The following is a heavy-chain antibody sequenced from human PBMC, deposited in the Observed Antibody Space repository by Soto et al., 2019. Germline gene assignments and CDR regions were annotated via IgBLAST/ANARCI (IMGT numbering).Heavy chain of an antibody. Sequence: SETLSLTCTVSGGSISSGDYYWSWIRQPPGKGLEWIGYIYYSGSTYYDPSLKSRVTISVDTSKNQFSLKLSSVTAADTAVYYCARQRALPPCFDYWGQGTLVTVPQ. CDR2: IYYSGST. CDR3: ARQRALPPCFDY. D-gene: IGHD1-1*01. J-gene: IGHJ4*02. CDR1: GGSISSGDYY. V-gene: IGHV4-30-4*01.